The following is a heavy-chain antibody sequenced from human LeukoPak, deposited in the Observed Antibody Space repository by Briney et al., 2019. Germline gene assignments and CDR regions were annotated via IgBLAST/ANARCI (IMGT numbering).Heavy chain of an antibody. V-gene: IGHV3-66*01. CDR3: ARGPRYCSSTSCYDY. CDR1: GFTVRNNY. D-gene: IGHD2-2*01. CDR2: IYSGSTT. J-gene: IGHJ4*02. Sequence: GGSLGLSCVASGFTVRNNYMSWVRQAPGKGLEWVSVIYSGSTTYYADSVKGRFTIYRDNSKNTLYLQMNNLRAEDTAVYYCARGPRYCSSTSCYDYWGQGTLVTVSS.